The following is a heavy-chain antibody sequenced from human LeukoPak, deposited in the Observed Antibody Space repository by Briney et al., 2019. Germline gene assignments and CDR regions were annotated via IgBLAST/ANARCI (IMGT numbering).Heavy chain of an antibody. CDR2: ISGSGGST. V-gene: IGHV3-23*01. CDR1: GFTFSSYA. D-gene: IGHD2-21*02. J-gene: IGHJ6*03. Sequence: GGSLRLFCAASGFTFSSYAMSWVRQARGKGLEWVSAISGSGGSTYYADSVKGRFTISRDNSKNTLYLQMNSLRAEDTAVYYCARLAYCGGDCYSGYMDVWGKGTTVTVSS. CDR3: ARLAYCGGDCYSGYMDV.